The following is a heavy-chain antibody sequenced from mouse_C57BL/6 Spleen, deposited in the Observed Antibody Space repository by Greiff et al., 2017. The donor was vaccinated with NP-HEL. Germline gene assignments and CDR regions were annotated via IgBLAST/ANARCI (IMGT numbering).Heavy chain of an antibody. D-gene: IGHD2-1*01. CDR3: ARYIYYGNYDWFAY. Sequence: QVQLQQPGAELVKPGASVKLSCKASGYTFTSYWMHWVKQRPGQGLEWIGMIHPNSGSTNYNEKFKSKATLTVDKSSSTAYMQLSSLTSEDSAVYYCARYIYYGNYDWFAYWGQGTLVTVSA. J-gene: IGHJ3*01. CDR2: IHPNSGST. V-gene: IGHV1-64*01. CDR1: GYTFTSYW.